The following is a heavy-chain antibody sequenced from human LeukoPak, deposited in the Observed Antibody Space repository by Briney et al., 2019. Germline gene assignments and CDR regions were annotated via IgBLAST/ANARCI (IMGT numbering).Heavy chain of an antibody. V-gene: IGHV4-34*01. CDR2: INHSGST. CDR1: GGSFSGYY. D-gene: IGHD2-2*01. CDR3: ARLRRGVVVPAATRQRAFDI. Sequence: SETLSLTCAVYGGSFSGYYWSWIRQPPGKGLEWIGEINHSGSTNYNPSLKSRVTISVDTSKNQFSLKLSSVTAADTAVYYCARLRRGVVVPAATRQRAFDIWGQGTMVTVSS. J-gene: IGHJ3*02.